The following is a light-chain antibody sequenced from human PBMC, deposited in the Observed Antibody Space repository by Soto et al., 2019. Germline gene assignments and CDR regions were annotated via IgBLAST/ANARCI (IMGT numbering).Light chain of an antibody. Sequence: EIMMTQSPVTLPMPPRERATLSCRASQSVSNNLAWYQQKPGQAPRLLIYYASTRATGIPARFSGSGSGTEFTLTISSLHSEDFALYHCQQYNDWPPITFSQGTRLEIK. V-gene: IGKV3-15*01. CDR3: QQYNDWPPIT. CDR2: YAS. J-gene: IGKJ5*01. CDR1: QSVSNN.